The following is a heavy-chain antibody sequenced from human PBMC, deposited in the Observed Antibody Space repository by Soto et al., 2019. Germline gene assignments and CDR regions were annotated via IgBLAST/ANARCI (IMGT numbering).Heavy chain of an antibody. CDR3: ARHGARSYYYGSRSYVPFDY. J-gene: IGHJ4*02. CDR2: IYYSGST. V-gene: IGHV4-59*08. D-gene: IGHD3-10*01. CDR1: GGSISSYY. Sequence: PSETLSLTCTVSGGSISSYYWSWIRQPPGKGLEWIGYIYYSGSTNYNPSLKSRVTISVDTSKNQFSLKLSSVTAADTAVYYCARHGARSYYYGSRSYVPFDYWGQGTLVTVSS.